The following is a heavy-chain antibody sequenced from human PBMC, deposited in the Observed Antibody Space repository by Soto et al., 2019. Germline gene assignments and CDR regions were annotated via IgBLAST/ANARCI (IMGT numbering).Heavy chain of an antibody. Sequence: QVQLVESGGGEVQPGGSLRLSCAASGFTFSRHAIHWVRLTPGRGLEWVLAISRDGSYIYYTDSVKGRFTVSRDNSKNTVFVQMNRLIPDDTALYFCARTRNGGVADSFDFWGQGTRVTVPS. D-gene: IGHD3-3*01. V-gene: IGHV3-30*04. CDR1: GFTFSRHA. J-gene: IGHJ4*02. CDR3: ARTRNGGVADSFDF. CDR2: ISRDGSYI.